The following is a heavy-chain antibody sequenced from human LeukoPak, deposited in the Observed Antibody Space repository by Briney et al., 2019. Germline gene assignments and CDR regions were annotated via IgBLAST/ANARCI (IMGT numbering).Heavy chain of an antibody. V-gene: IGHV4-59*12. Sequence: PSETLSLTCTVTGGSIGSYYWSWIRQPPGKGLEWIGYIYYSGATNYNPSLKTRVTISVDTSKNQFSLKLSSVTAADTAVYYCARGRYCSSTSCYALFRGNWAGPVPSKYYFDYWGQGTLVTVSS. CDR2: IYYSGAT. CDR1: GGSIGSYY. J-gene: IGHJ4*02. CDR3: ARGRYCSSTSCYALFRGNWAGPVPSKYYFDY. D-gene: IGHD2-2*01.